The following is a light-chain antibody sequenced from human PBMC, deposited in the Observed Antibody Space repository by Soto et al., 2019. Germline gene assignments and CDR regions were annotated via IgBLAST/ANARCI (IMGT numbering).Light chain of an antibody. V-gene: IGKV3-20*01. Sequence: ETVLTQSPGTLSLSPGERATLSCRASQSVSNNYLAWYQQKPGQAPRLLIYGAATRATGIPDRFSGSGSGTDSTLTISRLEPEDFAVYYCQQYGSSPTWTFGQGNKVDIK. J-gene: IGKJ1*01. CDR2: GAA. CDR3: QQYGSSPTWT. CDR1: QSVSNNY.